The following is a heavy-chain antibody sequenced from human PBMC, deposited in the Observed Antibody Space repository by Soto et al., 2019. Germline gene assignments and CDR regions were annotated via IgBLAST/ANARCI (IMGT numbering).Heavy chain of an antibody. CDR1: GYAFTTYG. J-gene: IGHJ4*02. Sequence: QVHLVQSGAAVKKPGASVKVSCKGSGYAFTTYGITWVRQAPGQGLEWMGWISAHNGNTNYAQKLQGRVTVTRDTSTSTAYRELRSLRSDDTAVYYWARGRYGDYWGQGALVTVSS. CDR2: ISAHNGNT. V-gene: IGHV1-18*01. D-gene: IGHD1-1*01. CDR3: ARGRYGDY.